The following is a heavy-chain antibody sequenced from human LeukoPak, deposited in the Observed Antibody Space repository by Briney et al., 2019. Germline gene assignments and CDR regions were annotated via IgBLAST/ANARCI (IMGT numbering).Heavy chain of an antibody. Sequence: GGSLRLSCAASGFTVSDNYMSWVRPAAGKGLEWGSVFYSGGSTRYADSVKGRFTISRDNSKNTLYLQLNCLRAEDTAVYFCASSSWSSEYFHYWGQGTLVTVSS. D-gene: IGHD6-13*01. CDR2: FYSGGST. CDR3: ASSSWSSEYFHY. CDR1: GFTVSDNY. J-gene: IGHJ1*01. V-gene: IGHV3-66*01.